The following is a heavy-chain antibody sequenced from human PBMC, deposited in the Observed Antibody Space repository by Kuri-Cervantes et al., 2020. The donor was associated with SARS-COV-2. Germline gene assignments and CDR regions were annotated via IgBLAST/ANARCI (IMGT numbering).Heavy chain of an antibody. CDR2: IYSGGST. V-gene: IGHV3-53*01. D-gene: IGHD6-19*01. CDR1: GFTVSSNY. J-gene: IGHJ4*02. Sequence: GESLKISCAASGFTVSSNYMSWVRQAPGKGLEGVSVIYSGGSTYYADSVKGRFTISRDNSKNTLYLKMNSLRAEDTAVYYCARSIIAVAGFGGRDYWGQGTLVTVSS. CDR3: ARSIIAVAGFGGRDY.